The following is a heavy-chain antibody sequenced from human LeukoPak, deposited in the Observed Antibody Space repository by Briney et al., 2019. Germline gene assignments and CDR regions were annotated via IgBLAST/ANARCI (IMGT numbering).Heavy chain of an antibody. CDR3: ARQTYNYHFDY. D-gene: IGHD1-1*01. Sequence: GESLKISCKGSEYSFTTYWIGWVRQMPGKGLEWMGVIYPGDSDTRYSPSFQGQVTIPADKSINTAYLQWSSLKASDTAIYYCARQTYNYHFDYWGQGTLVTVSS. V-gene: IGHV5-51*01. J-gene: IGHJ4*02. CDR2: IYPGDSDT. CDR1: EYSFTTYW.